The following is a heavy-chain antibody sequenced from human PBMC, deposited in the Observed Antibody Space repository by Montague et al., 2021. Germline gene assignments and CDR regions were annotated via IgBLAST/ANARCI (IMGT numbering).Heavy chain of an antibody. CDR3: VRVTDSSGYYWGAFDI. Sequence: TLSLTCTVSGGSISSGGYDWSWIRQHPGKGLEWIGYIYYRGSTYYNPSLKSRVSISVDTSKNQFSLKLSSVTAADTAVYYCVRVTDSSGYYWGAFDIWGQGTMVTVSS. V-gene: IGHV4-31*03. CDR1: GGSISSGGYD. J-gene: IGHJ3*02. CDR2: IYYRGST. D-gene: IGHD3-22*01.